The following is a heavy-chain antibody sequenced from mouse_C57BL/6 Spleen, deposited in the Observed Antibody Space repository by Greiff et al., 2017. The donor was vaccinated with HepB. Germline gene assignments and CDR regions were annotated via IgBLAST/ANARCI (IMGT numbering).Heavy chain of an antibody. CDR2: INPGSGGT. CDR3: ARGDYYGSGAY. V-gene: IGHV1-54*01. CDR1: GYAFTNYL. D-gene: IGHD1-1*01. Sequence: VKVVESGAELVRPGTSVKVSCKASGYAFTNYLIEWVKQRPGQGLEWIGVINPGSGGTNYNEKFKGKATLTADKSSSTAYMQLSSLTSEDSAVYFCARGDYYGSGAYWGQGTLVTVSA. J-gene: IGHJ3*01.